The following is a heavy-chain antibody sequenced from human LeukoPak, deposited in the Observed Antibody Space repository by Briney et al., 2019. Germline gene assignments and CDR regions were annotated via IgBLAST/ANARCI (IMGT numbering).Heavy chain of an antibody. CDR3: AKGDGEFAH. J-gene: IGHJ4*02. Sequence: GESLKISCKASGYSFSSYWIGWMRQMPGKGLEWMGVIYPADSDIRYSPSFQGQVTISADKSISTAYLQWSSLRASDTAVYYCAKGDGEFAHWGQGTLVTVSS. V-gene: IGHV5-51*01. CDR1: GYSFSSYW. CDR2: IYPADSDI. D-gene: IGHD3-10*01.